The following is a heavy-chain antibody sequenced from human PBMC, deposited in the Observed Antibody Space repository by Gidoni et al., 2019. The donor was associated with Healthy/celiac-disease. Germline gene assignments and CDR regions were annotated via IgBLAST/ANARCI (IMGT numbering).Heavy chain of an antibody. Sequence: QLQLQESRPGLVKPSETLSLTCPVSGGSLISSSYYWGWIRQPPGKGLEWIGSIYYSGSTYYNPSLKSRVTISVDTSKNQFSLKLSSVTAADTAVYYCARLDTAMVTIDYWGQGTLVTVSS. V-gene: IGHV4-39*01. CDR1: GGSLISSSYY. D-gene: IGHD5-18*01. CDR2: IYYSGST. J-gene: IGHJ4*02. CDR3: ARLDTAMVTIDY.